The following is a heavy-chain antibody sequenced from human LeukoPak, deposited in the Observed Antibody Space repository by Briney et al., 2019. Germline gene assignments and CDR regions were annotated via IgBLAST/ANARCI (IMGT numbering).Heavy chain of an antibody. J-gene: IGHJ4*02. CDR1: GGTFSSYA. V-gene: IGHV1-69*04. CDR3: ARNPSQKDRKEGNCSSTSCPNVDY. D-gene: IGHD2-2*01. CDR2: IIPILGIA. Sequence: PVASVKVSCKASGGTFSSYAISWVRQAPGQGLEWMGRIIPILGIANYAQKFQGRVTITADKSTSTAYMELSSLRSEDTAVYYCARNPSQKDRKEGNCSSTSCPNVDYWGQGTLVTVSS.